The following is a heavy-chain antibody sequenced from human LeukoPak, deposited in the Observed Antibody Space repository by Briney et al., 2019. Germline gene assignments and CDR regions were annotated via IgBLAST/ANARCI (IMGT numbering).Heavy chain of an antibody. D-gene: IGHD2-2*01. CDR3: ARDCSSTSCYDDAFDI. CDR1: GFTFSSYA. Sequence: PGGSLRLSCAASGFTFSSYAMRWVRQAPGKGLEWVAVISYDGSNKYYADSVKGRFTISRDNSKHTLYLQMNSLMAEDTAMYYCARDCSSTSCYDDAFDIWGQGTMVTVSS. CDR2: ISYDGSNK. V-gene: IGHV3-30*04. J-gene: IGHJ3*02.